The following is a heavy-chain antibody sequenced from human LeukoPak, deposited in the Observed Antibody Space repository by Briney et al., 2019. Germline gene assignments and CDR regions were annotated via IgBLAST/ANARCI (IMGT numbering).Heavy chain of an antibody. J-gene: IGHJ3*02. V-gene: IGHV1-18*01. Sequence: ASVTVSCTASGYTFTNYAMNWVRQAPGQGLEWMGWISAYNGNIELAQKFQGRVTLATDASTSTAYVELRSLTSDDTAVYFCARGGSRSRRGDDAFDIWGQGTMVTVSS. D-gene: IGHD3-10*01. CDR1: GYTFTNYA. CDR3: ARGGSRSRRGDDAFDI. CDR2: ISAYNGNI.